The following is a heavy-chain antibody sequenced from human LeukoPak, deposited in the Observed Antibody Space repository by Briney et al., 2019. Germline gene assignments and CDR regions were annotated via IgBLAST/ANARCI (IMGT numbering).Heavy chain of an antibody. V-gene: IGHV1-18*01. CDR1: GYTFTSYG. J-gene: IGHJ3*01. D-gene: IGHD4-23*01. CDR3: ARDPALEGTEDYRDFGGVESVDAFDV. Sequence: ASVKVSCKASGYTFTSYGISWVRQAPGQGLEWMGWISAYNGNTNYAQKLQGRVAMTTDTSTGTAYMELSSLTSDDTAMYYCARDPALEGTEDYRDFGGVESVDAFDVWGQGTMVTVFS. CDR2: ISAYNGNT.